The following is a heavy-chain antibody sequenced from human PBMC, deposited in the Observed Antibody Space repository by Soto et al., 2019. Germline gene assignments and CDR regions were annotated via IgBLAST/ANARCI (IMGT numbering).Heavy chain of an antibody. J-gene: IGHJ4*02. Sequence: QLQLQESGPGLVKPSETLSLTCTVSGGSISSSSYYWGWIRQPPGKGLEWIGSIYYSGSTYYNPSLKSRVTISVDTSKNQFSLKLSSVTAADTAVYYCARNLGELGYSSSWGFDYWGQGTLVTVSS. V-gene: IGHV4-39*01. CDR2: IYYSGST. CDR1: GGSISSSSYY. CDR3: ARNLGELGYSSSWGFDY. D-gene: IGHD6-13*01.